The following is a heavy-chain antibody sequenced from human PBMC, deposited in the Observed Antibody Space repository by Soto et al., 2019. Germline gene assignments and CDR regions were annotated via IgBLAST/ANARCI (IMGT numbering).Heavy chain of an antibody. Sequence: ASVKVSCKASGYTFTSYGISWVRQAPGQGLEWMGWISAYNGNTNHAQKLQGRVTRTTDTSTSTAYMELRSLRSDDTAVYYCAKLVPYNYYYYYMDVWGKGTTVTVSS. V-gene: IGHV1-18*01. CDR3: AKLVPYNYYYYYMDV. CDR2: ISAYNGNT. J-gene: IGHJ6*03. CDR1: GYTFTSYG. D-gene: IGHD2-21*01.